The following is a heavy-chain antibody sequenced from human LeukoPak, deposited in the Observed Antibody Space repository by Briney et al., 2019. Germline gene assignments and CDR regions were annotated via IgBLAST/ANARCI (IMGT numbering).Heavy chain of an antibody. CDR3: ARVVRGYYFYFDN. Sequence: SQTLSLTCTVSGGSISSGDHYWSWIRQSPGEGLEWIGFTYYSGSTYYNPSLKSRLTISLDTSKNQVSLRLSSVSAADTAVYYCARVVRGYYFYFDNWGQGTLVTVSS. V-gene: IGHV4-30-4*01. D-gene: IGHD3-22*01. CDR2: TYYSGST. CDR1: GGSISSGDHY. J-gene: IGHJ4*02.